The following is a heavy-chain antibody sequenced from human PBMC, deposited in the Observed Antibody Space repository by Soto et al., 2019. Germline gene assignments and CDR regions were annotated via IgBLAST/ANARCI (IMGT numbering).Heavy chain of an antibody. V-gene: IGHV1-69*02. J-gene: IGHJ3*02. CDR1: GGTFSSYT. CDR2: IIPILGIA. Sequence: ASVKVSCKASGGTFSSYTISWVRQAPGQGLEWMGRIIPILGIANYAQKFQGRVTITADKSTSTAYMELSSLRPEDTAVYYCARVAARRPGSGWYLEAFDIWGQGTMVTVSS. D-gene: IGHD6-19*01. CDR3: ARVAARRPGSGWYLEAFDI.